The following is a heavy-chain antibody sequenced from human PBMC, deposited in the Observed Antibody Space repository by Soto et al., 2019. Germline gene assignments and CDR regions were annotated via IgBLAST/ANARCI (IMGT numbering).Heavy chain of an antibody. Sequence: GGSLRLSCAASGFTFSNAWMSWVRQAPGKGLEWVGRIKSKTDGGTTDYAAPVKGRFTISRDDSKNTLYLQMNSLKTEDTAVYYCTTDATRDYDFWSGRHSDVDVWGKGTTVTVSS. CDR3: TTDATRDYDFWSGRHSDVDV. D-gene: IGHD3-3*01. J-gene: IGHJ6*04. CDR1: GFTFSNAW. CDR2: IKSKTDGGTT. V-gene: IGHV3-15*01.